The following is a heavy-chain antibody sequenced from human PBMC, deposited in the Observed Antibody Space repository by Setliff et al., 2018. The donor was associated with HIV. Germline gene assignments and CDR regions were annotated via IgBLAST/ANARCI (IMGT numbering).Heavy chain of an antibody. CDR2: ISRSGSTI. D-gene: IGHD2-2*01. CDR1: GFTFNNAW. CDR3: ARGEPSILIEPAAFFDY. J-gene: IGHJ4*02. Sequence: GGSLRLSCAASGFTFNNAWMTWVRQAPGKGLEWVSYISRSGSTIHYADSVKGRFTISRDNAKNSLYLQMNSLRAEDTAVYYCARGEPSILIEPAAFFDYWGQGTLVTVSS. V-gene: IGHV3-48*04.